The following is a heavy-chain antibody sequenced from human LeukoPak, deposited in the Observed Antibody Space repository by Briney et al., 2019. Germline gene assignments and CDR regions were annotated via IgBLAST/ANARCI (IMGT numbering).Heavy chain of an antibody. J-gene: IGHJ3*02. CDR3: ARDPDIVGAGDAFDI. D-gene: IGHD1-26*01. CDR1: GGTFSSYA. V-gene: IGHV1-69*01. Sequence: SVKVSCKASGGTFSSYAISWVRQAPGQGLEWMGGIIPIFGTANYAQKFQGRVTITADESTSTAYMELSSLGSEDTAVYYCARDPDIVGAGDAFDIWGQGTMVTVSS. CDR2: IIPIFGTA.